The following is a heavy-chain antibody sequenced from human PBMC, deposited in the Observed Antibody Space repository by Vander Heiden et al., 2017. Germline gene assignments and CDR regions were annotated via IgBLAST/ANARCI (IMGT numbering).Heavy chain of an antibody. CDR1: GFTLSSYA. D-gene: IGHD3-22*01. V-gene: IGHV3-30*01. J-gene: IGHJ3*02. CDR2: IAYDGSNK. Sequence: QVQLVESGGGVVQPGRSLRLSCAASGFTLSSYASHWVRQSPGKGLEGVAVIAYDGSNKYYADSVKGRFTISRDNSKNTLYLQMNSLRAEDTAVYYCARSGSGYRGAFDIWGQGTMVTVSS. CDR3: ARSGSGYRGAFDI.